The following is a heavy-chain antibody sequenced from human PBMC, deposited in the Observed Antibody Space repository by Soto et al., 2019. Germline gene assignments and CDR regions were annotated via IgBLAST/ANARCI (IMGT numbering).Heavy chain of an antibody. V-gene: IGHV1-18*01. D-gene: IGHD3-10*01. CDR2: ISAYNGNT. Sequence: ASVKVSCKASGYTFTSYGISWVRQAPGQGLEWMGWISAYNGNTNYAQKLQGRVTMTTDTSTSTAYMELRSLRSDDTAGYDCARTATSITMVRGVIIGRKNPFDTGGQGTLVTVSS. J-gene: IGHJ5*02. CDR3: ARTATSITMVRGVIIGRKNPFDT. CDR1: GYTFTSYG.